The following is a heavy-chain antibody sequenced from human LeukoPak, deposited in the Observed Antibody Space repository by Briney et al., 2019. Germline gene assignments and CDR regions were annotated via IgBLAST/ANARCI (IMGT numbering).Heavy chain of an antibody. CDR3: ARGDDVAQRNDVLDI. J-gene: IGHJ3*02. CDR2: ISVTSSHI. V-gene: IGHV3-21*01. D-gene: IGHD2-15*01. CDR1: GFTFRTYA. Sequence: GGSLRLSCAASGFTFRTYAMNWVRQAPGKGLEWVSSISVTSSHIYYAASGGGRFTVSRDNAKNSVYLQMNSLRAEDTALYYCARGDDVAQRNDVLDIWGQGTMVSVSS.